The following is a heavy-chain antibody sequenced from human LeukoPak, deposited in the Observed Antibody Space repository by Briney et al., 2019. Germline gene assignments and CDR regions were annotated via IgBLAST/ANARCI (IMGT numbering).Heavy chain of an antibody. Sequence: PSETLSLTCAVYGGSFINYYWSWIPQPPGKGLKCIVEINDSGRINSNPSLMSRVTFSVDTYKNQFSLMLTSVTATDTAVYYCARRWNYGRNYYIDVWGNGVTVSVSS. CDR1: GGSFINYY. J-gene: IGHJ6*03. D-gene: IGHD1-7*01. CDR3: ARRWNYGRNYYIDV. V-gene: IGHV4-34*01. CDR2: INDSGRI.